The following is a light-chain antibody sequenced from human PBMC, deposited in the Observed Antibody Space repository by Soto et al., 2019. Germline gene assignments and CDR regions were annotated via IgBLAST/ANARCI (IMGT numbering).Light chain of an antibody. CDR3: QYYNNYCWS. CDR1: QSISSW. J-gene: IGKJ1*01. Sequence: DIQLTQSPSTRSASVGDRVTITCRASQSISSWLAWYQQNTGQAPKFLIYKTSNLESGEQSRFSGSGPGTEFTLTISSLQPDDFATYSCQYYNNYCWSFGQGTKVEIK. V-gene: IGKV1-5*03. CDR2: KTS.